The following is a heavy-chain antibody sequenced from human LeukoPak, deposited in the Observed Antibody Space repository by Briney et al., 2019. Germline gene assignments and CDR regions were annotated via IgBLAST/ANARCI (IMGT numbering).Heavy chain of an antibody. V-gene: IGHV3-48*01. CDR3: ARGVETDY. Sequence: GGSLRLSCAASGFTFSSYSMNWVRQAPGKGLEWVSYISSSSTMYYADSVKGRFTISRDNAKNSLYLQMNSLRADDTAVYYCARGVETDYWGQGTLVTVSS. J-gene: IGHJ4*02. CDR2: ISSSSTM. CDR1: GFTFSSYS. D-gene: IGHD3-3*01.